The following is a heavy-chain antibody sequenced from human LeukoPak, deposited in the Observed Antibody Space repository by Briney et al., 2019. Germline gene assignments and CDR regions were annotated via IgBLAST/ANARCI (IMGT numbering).Heavy chain of an antibody. Sequence: GGSLRLSCAASGFTVSPNYMSWVRQAPGKGLEWVSVIYSGGYTYFADSVKGRFTISRDKSENTLFLHMNNLRAEDTAVYYCASGKFYYDSTGYYYDYWGQGTLVTVSS. J-gene: IGHJ4*02. V-gene: IGHV3-66*01. CDR1: GFTVSPNY. D-gene: IGHD3-22*01. CDR3: ASGKFYYDSTGYYYDY. CDR2: IYSGGYT.